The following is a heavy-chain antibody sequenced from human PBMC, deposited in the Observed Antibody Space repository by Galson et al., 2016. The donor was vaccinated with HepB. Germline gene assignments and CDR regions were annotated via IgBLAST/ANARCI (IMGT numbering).Heavy chain of an antibody. CDR2: IIPISGTA. Sequence: SVKVSCKASGGTFSNYAISWVRQAPGQGLEWMGGIIPISGTANYAQKFQGSVTITADKSTSTAYMELSSLRSEDTAVYYCARAGIITDVNGLLRYFDDWGQGALVTVSS. D-gene: IGHD3-10*01. CDR1: GGTFSNYA. V-gene: IGHV1-69*06. J-gene: IGHJ4*02. CDR3: ARAGIITDVNGLLRYFDD.